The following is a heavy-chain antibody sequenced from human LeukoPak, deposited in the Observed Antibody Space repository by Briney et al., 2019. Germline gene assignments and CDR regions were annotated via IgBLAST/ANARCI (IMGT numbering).Heavy chain of an antibody. CDR1: GFTFTSYS. CDR2: ISGSGGTT. D-gene: IGHD1-14*01. CDR3: AKVSGGGLYYDGMDV. J-gene: IGHJ6*02. V-gene: IGHV3-23*01. Sequence: GGSLRLSCAASGFTFTSYSMNWVRQAPGKGLEWVSVISGSGGTTYYADSVKGRFTISRDSSKNTLYLQMNSLRAEDTAVYYCAKVSGGGLYYDGMDVWGQGTTVTVSS.